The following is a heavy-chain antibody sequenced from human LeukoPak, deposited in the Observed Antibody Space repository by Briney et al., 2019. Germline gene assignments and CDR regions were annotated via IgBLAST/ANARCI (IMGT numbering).Heavy chain of an antibody. D-gene: IGHD4-17*01. V-gene: IGHV1-2*02. CDR2: INPNNGGT. CDR3: CKATTVTTRYDYYYYYMDV. CDR1: GYTFTGYY. J-gene: IGHJ6*03. Sequence: GASVKASCKASGYTFTGYYIHWVRQAPGQGPEWVGWINPNNGGTSYAQKFKGRVIMTRDTSISTAYMELSRLRSDDTAVYYCCKATTVTTRYDYYYYYMDVWGKGTTVTISS.